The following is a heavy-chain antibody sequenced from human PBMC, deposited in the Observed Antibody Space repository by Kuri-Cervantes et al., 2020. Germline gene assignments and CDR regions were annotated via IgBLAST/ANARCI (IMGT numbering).Heavy chain of an antibody. CDR2: IYTYGIT. CDR1: GDSMRNYY. CDR3: ARVLKSSSRYYFDY. V-gene: IGHV4-4*07. J-gene: IGHJ4*02. Sequence: SETLSLTCIVAGDSMRNYYWNWIRQPAEKGLEWIGHIYTYGITKYNPSLKSRVTISVDTSKNQFSLKLSSVTAADTAVYYCARVLKSSSRYYFDYWGQGTLVTVSS. D-gene: IGHD6-13*01.